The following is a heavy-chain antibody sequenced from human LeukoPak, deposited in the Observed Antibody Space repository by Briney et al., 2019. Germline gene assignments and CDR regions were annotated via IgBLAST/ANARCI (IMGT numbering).Heavy chain of an antibody. V-gene: IGHV1-69*13. J-gene: IGHJ4*02. CDR2: IIPIFGTA. D-gene: IGHD2-15*01. CDR1: GGTFSSYA. CDR3: ARDKREYCSGGSCYPEYYFDY. Sequence: ASVQDSCKASGGTFSSYAISWVRQPPAQGGEWMGGIIPIFGTANNPHKFQDRVTITADESTSTAYMELSSLRSDDTAVYYCARDKREYCSGGSCYPEYYFDYWGQGTLVTVSS.